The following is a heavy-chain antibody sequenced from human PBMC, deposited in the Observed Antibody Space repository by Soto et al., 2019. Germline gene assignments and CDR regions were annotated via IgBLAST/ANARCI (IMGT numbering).Heavy chain of an antibody. CDR2: ISWSSSST. J-gene: IGHJ4*02. V-gene: IGHV3-9*01. D-gene: IGHD1-26*01. CDR1: GFMFGDYA. Sequence: EVRLVESGGTLVQPGRSLRLSCAGSGFMFGDYAMHWVRQAPGKGLEWVSGISWSSSSTAYADSVKGRFTISRDDAKNSLYLHMNSLRPEDTAFYYCVRANKRSLSGSFGGTNSYYFAHCDQGALVSVSS. CDR3: VRANKRSLSGSFGGTNSYYFAH.